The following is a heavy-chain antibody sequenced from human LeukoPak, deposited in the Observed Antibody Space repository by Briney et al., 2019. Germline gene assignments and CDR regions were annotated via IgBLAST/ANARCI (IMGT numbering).Heavy chain of an antibody. D-gene: IGHD2-2*01. CDR3: ARVRGCSSTSCSPHYYYYMDV. Sequence: SDTLSLTCTVSGGSISSHYWSWIRQPAGKGLEWIGRIYMVRSTNYNPSLKSRVTMSVDTSKNQFSLRLSSVTAADTAIYYCARVRGCSSTSCSPHYYYYMDVWGKGSTATVSS. J-gene: IGHJ6*03. V-gene: IGHV4-4*07. CDR1: GGSISSHY. CDR2: IYMVRST.